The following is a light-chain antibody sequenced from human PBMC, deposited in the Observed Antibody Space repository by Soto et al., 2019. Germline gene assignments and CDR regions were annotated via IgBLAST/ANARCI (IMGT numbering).Light chain of an antibody. CDR2: EGS. CDR3: CSYAGSSTSYVV. V-gene: IGLV2-23*01. Sequence: QSALTQPASVSGSPGQSITLSCTGTSSDVGSYNLVSWYQQQPGKAPKLMIYEGSKRPSGVSNRFSGSKSGNTASLTISGLQAEDEADDYCCSYAGSSTSYVVFGGGTQLTVL. J-gene: IGLJ2*01. CDR1: SSDVGSYNL.